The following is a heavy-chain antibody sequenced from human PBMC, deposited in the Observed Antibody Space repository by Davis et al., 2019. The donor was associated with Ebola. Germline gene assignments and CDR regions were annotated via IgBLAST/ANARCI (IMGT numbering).Heavy chain of an antibody. CDR3: TRGWLRGAMDV. Sequence: HSQTLSLTCAISGDSVSSGGWNWIRQSPSRGLEWLGRTYYSSKWYHDYAVSVRGRITINPDTSKNQFSLHLNSVTPEDRGVYYCTRGWLRGAMDVWAQGTTVTVSS. CDR2: TYYSSKWYH. CDR1: GDSVSSGG. J-gene: IGHJ6*02. V-gene: IGHV6-1*01. D-gene: IGHD5-24*01.